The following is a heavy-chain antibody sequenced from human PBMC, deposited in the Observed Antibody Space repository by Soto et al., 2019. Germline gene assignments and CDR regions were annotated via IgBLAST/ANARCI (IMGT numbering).Heavy chain of an antibody. CDR2: ISTASSTI. Sequence: EVQLVESGGGLVQPGGSLRLSCAASGFTFSYHSMTWVRQAPGKGLGWVSYISTASSTIYYAASVRGRSTISRDNAKNTLCLEMSGLRNDQSTVECDARGMGTVLNRDYADFWGPGPRVTVSP. J-gene: IGHJ4*02. CDR1: GFTFSYHS. CDR3: ARGMGTVLNRDYADF. V-gene: IGHV3-48*02. D-gene: IGHD4-17*01.